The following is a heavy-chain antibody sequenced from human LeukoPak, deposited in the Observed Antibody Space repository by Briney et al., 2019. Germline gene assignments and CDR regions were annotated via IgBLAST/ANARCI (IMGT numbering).Heavy chain of an antibody. V-gene: IGHV4-4*09. J-gene: IGHJ4*02. CDR2: IFTSGST. CDR1: GGSISSYC. Sequence: PSETLSLTCTVSGGSISSYCWSWVRQPPGKGLEWIGYIFTSGSTDYNPSLKSRVTMSVDTSKNQLSMELRFLTAADTAVYYCATSHDVKTAPYDLWGQGTLVTVYS. CDR3: ATSHDVKTAPYDL. D-gene: IGHD3-16*01.